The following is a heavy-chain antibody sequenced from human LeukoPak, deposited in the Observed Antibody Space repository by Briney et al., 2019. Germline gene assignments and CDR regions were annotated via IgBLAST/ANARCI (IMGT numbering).Heavy chain of an antibody. D-gene: IGHD6-19*01. V-gene: IGHV1-69*13. J-gene: IGHJ4*02. Sequence: ASVKVSCKASGGTFSTYAISWVRQAPGQGLEWMGGIIPIFDTANYAQRFQGRLTITADESTRSAHMELSSLRSEDTAVYYCARDGGSGWDFDYWGQGTLVTVSS. CDR3: ARDGGSGWDFDY. CDR2: IIPIFDTA. CDR1: GGTFSTYA.